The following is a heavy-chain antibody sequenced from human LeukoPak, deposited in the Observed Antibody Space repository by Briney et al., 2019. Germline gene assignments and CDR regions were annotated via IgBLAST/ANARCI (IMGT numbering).Heavy chain of an antibody. CDR2: IYYSGST. CDR1: GGSISSYY. D-gene: IGHD6-6*01. J-gene: IGHJ4*02. V-gene: IGHV4-59*08. CDR3: ARQLGRSSSPL. Sequence: PSETLSLTCTVSGGSISSYYWSWIRQPPGKGLEWIGYIYYSGSTNYNPSLKSRVTISVDTSKNQFSLKLSSVTAADTAVYYCARQLGRSSSPLWGQGTLVTVSS.